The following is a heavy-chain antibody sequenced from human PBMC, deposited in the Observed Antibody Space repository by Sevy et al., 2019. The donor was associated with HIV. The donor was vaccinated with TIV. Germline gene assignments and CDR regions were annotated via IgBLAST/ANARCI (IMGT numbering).Heavy chain of an antibody. CDR3: ARDRRTIGYCSGGSCYDGYYFDY. J-gene: IGHJ4*02. V-gene: IGHV1-18*01. CDR2: ISAYNGNT. Sequence: ASVKVSCKASGYTFTSYGISWVRQAPGQGLEWMGWISAYNGNTNYAQKLQDRVTMTTDTSTSTAYMELRCLRSDDTAVYYCARDRRTIGYCSGGSCYDGYYFDYWGQGTLVTVSS. D-gene: IGHD2-15*01. CDR1: GYTFTSYG.